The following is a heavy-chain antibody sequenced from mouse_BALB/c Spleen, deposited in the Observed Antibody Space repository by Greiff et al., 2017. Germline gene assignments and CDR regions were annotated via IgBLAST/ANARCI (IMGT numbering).Heavy chain of an antibody. CDR2: ISNGGGST. V-gene: IGHV5-12-2*01. Sequence: DVHLVESGGGLVQPGGSLKLSCAASGFTFSSYTMSWVRQTPEKRLEWVAYISNGGGSTYYPDTVKGRFTISRDNAKNTLYLQMSSLKSEDTAMYYCARRGNYEGYAMDYWGQGTSVTVSS. CDR1: GFTFSSYT. J-gene: IGHJ4*01. CDR3: ARRGNYEGYAMDY. D-gene: IGHD2-1*01.